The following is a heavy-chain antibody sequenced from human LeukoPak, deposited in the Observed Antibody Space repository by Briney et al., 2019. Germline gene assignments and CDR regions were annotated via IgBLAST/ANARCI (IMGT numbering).Heavy chain of an antibody. CDR3: ARELEDGYSSDAFDI. CDR2: ISSSGSTI. D-gene: IGHD5-24*01. Sequence: PGGSLRLSCAASGFTFSDYYMSWIRQAPGKGLEWVSYISSSGSTIYYADSVKGRFTISRDNAKNSLYLQMNSLRAEDTAVYYCARELEDGYSSDAFDIWGQGTMVTVSS. CDR1: GFTFSDYY. V-gene: IGHV3-11*04. J-gene: IGHJ3*02.